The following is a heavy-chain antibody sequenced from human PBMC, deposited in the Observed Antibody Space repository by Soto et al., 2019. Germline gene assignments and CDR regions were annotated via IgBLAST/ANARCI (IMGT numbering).Heavy chain of an antibody. J-gene: IGHJ6*01. V-gene: IGHV3-66*01. CDR3: ARDRGLLDYYYDGMDV. D-gene: IGHD2-15*01. Sequence: EVQLVESGGGLVQPGGSLRLSCAASGFTVSSNYMSWVRQAPGKGLEWVSVIYSGGSTYYADSVKGRFTISRDNSKNTLYLQMNCLRDEDTAVYYCARDRGLLDYYYDGMDVWGQGTTVTVSS. CDR2: IYSGGST. CDR1: GFTVSSNY.